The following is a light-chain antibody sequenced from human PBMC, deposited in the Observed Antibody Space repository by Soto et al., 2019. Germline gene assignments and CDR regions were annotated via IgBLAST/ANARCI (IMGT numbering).Light chain of an antibody. CDR2: GAS. J-gene: IGKJ1*01. CDR1: QSVSSIN. Sequence: EIVLTQSPGTLSLSPGERATLSCRASQSVSSINLAWYQQKPGQAPRLLINGASSRATGIPDRFSGSGSGTDFTLTISRLEPEDFAVYYCQQYGSPPETFGQGTKVEI. CDR3: QQYGSPPET. V-gene: IGKV3-20*01.